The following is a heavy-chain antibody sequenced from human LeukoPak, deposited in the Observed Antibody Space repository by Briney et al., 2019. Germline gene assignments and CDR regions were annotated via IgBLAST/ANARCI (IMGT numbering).Heavy chain of an antibody. Sequence: SVKVSCKASGGTFSSHAISWVRQAPGQGLEWMGGIIPIFGTANYAQKFQGRVTITADKSTSTAYMGLSSLRSEDTAVYYCARVGSGSYYNDWFDPWGQGTLVTVSS. V-gene: IGHV1-69*06. D-gene: IGHD3-10*01. CDR3: ARVGSGSYYNDWFDP. CDR2: IIPIFGTA. J-gene: IGHJ5*02. CDR1: GGTFSSHA.